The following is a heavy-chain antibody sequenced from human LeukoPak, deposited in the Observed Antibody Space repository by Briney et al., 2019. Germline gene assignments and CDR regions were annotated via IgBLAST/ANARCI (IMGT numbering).Heavy chain of an antibody. CDR1: GFTVSSNY. V-gene: IGHV3-53*01. CDR3: ARMRRDGYNHGAFDI. Sequence: GGSLRLSCAASGFTVSSNYMSWVRQAPGKGLEWVSVIYSGGSTYYADSVKGRFTISRDNSKNTLYLQINSLRAEDTAVYYCARMRRDGYNHGAFDIWGQGTMVTVSS. D-gene: IGHD5-24*01. CDR2: IYSGGST. J-gene: IGHJ3*02.